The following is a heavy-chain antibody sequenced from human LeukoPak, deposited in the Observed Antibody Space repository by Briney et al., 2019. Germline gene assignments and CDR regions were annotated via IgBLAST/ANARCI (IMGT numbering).Heavy chain of an antibody. CDR3: ARERASAAPHFEH. CDR1: GGSFSGFY. J-gene: IGHJ4*02. Sequence: SETLSLTCAVDGGSFSGFYWTWIRQTPGKGLEWIGDINQTGKTNYNPSLTDYNPSLKSRVTISVDSSKNQLSLKVNSVTAADTGVYYCARERASAAPHFEHWGRGILVIVSS. CDR2: INQTGKT. D-gene: IGHD2-2*01. V-gene: IGHV4-34*01.